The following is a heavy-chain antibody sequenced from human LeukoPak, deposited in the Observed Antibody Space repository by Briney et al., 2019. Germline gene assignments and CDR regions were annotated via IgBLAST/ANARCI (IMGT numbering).Heavy chain of an antibody. CDR1: GFTFSSYW. D-gene: IGHD3-22*01. CDR3: AREITYQHSSAYDY. J-gene: IGHJ4*02. Sequence: GGSLRLSCAASGFTFSSYWMHWVRQAPGKGLVWVSRINSDGSSTSYADSVKGRFTISRDNAKNSLYLEMNSLRAEDTALYFCAREITYQHSSAYDYWGQGTRVTVSS. CDR2: INSDGSST. V-gene: IGHV3-74*01.